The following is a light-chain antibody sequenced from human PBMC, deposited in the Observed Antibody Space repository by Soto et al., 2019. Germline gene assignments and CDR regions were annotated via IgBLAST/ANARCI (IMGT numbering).Light chain of an antibody. J-gene: IGKJ1*01. CDR1: QDVASTY. CDR3: QYYDTSRT. CDR2: GAS. V-gene: IGKV3-20*01. Sequence: VLTQSPDTLSLSPGERDTLSCRASQDVASTYLAWYQQNHGQAPRLLIYGASGRAAGVAERFSGSWSGTQFTLTISRLGSEDFTVYYCQYYDTSRTLAQVTRVEI.